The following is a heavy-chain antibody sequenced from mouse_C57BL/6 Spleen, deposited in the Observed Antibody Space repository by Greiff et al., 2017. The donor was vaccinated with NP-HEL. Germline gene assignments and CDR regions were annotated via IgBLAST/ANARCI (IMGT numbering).Heavy chain of an antibody. CDR1: GYTFTSYG. CDR2: IYPRSGNT. CDR3: ARTGGSSCDWYFEV. Sequence: QVQLKQSGAELARPGASVKLSCKASGYTFTSYGISWVKQRTGQGLEWIGEIYPRSGNTYYNEKFKGKATLTADKSSSTAYMELRSLTSDDSAVYFCARTGGSSCDWYFEVWGTGTTVTVSS. J-gene: IGHJ1*03. D-gene: IGHD1-1*01. V-gene: IGHV1-81*01.